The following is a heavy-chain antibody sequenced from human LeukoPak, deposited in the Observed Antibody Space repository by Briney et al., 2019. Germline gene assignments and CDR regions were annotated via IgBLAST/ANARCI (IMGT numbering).Heavy chain of an antibody. D-gene: IGHD4/OR15-4a*01. CDR1: GFSFRDYY. CDR2: ISASGNII. J-gene: IGHJ4*02. V-gene: IGHV3-11*01. Sequence: PGGSLRLSCVASGFSFRDYYFSWVRQAPGQGLEWLSFISASGNIIHYEDSVKGRFTISRDDAKNSVFLQMDSLRTEDTALYYGARHMVKTPFDSWGQGTLVTVSS. CDR3: ARHMVKTPFDS.